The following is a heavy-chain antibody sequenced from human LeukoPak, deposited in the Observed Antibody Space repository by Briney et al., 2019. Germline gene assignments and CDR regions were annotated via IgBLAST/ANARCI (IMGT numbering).Heavy chain of an antibody. CDR2: ISGGGAST. CDR3: ANGSS. J-gene: IGHJ5*02. D-gene: IGHD3-10*01. V-gene: IGHV3-23*01. Sequence: GGSLRLSYTASGFTFSSYAMSWVRQSPGKGLDWVSTISGGGASTYYADSVKGRFTISRDNSKNTVYLQMDSLRAEDTAVYYCANGSSWGQGTLVTVSS. CDR1: GFTFSSYA.